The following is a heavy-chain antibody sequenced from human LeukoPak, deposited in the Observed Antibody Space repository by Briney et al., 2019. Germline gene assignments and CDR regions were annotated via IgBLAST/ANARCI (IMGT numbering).Heavy chain of an antibody. J-gene: IGHJ3*02. CDR3: ASSIFGVVRSAFDI. CDR2: IIPILGIA. V-gene: IGHV1-69*04. Sequence: SVKVSCKASGGTFSSYAISWVRQAPGQGLEWMGRIIPILGIANYAQKFQGRVTITADKSTSAAYMELSSLRSEDTAVYYCASSIFGVVRSAFDIWGQGTMVTVSS. D-gene: IGHD3-3*01. CDR1: GGTFSSYA.